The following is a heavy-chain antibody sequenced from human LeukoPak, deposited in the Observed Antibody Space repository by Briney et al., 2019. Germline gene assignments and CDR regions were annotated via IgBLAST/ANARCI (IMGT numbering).Heavy chain of an antibody. CDR1: GGTFSSYA. V-gene: IGHV1-69*05. J-gene: IGHJ4*02. CDR2: TIPIFGTA. D-gene: IGHD2-21*02. Sequence: SVKVSCKASGGTFSSYAISWVRQAPGQGLEWMGGTIPIFGTANYAQKFQGRVTITTDESTSTAYMELSSLRSEDTAVYYCATELAYCGGDCYSGFDYWGQGTLVTVSS. CDR3: ATELAYCGGDCYSGFDY.